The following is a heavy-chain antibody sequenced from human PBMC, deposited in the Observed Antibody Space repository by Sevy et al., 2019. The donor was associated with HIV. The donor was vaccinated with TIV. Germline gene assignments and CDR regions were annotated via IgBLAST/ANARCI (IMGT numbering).Heavy chain of an antibody. V-gene: IGHV3-66*04. D-gene: IGHD2-2*01. CDR2: FYSGGST. Sequence: GGSLRLSCAASGFTVSNNYVTWVRQAPGKGLECVSVFYSGGSTYYADSVKGRFTISRDNSQNMLYLQMNSLRAEDTAVYYCARLGYCSPTRYSVMDVWGQGTTVTVSS. J-gene: IGHJ6*02. CDR1: GFTVSNNY. CDR3: ARLGYCSPTRYSVMDV.